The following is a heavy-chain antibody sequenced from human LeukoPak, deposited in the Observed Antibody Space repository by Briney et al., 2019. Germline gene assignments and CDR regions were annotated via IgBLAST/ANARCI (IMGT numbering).Heavy chain of an antibody. D-gene: IGHD6-13*01. V-gene: IGHV4-4*09. Sequence: SETLSLTCTVSGGSISSYYWSWIRQPPGKGLEWIGYIYTSGSTNYNPSLKSRVTKSVDTSKNQFSLKLSSVTAADTAVYYCARGAAAAGTQLQNWFDPWGQGTLVTVSS. J-gene: IGHJ5*02. CDR3: ARGAAAAGTQLQNWFDP. CDR1: GGSISSYY. CDR2: IYTSGST.